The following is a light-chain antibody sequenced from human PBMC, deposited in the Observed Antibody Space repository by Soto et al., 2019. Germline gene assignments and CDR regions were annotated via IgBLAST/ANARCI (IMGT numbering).Light chain of an antibody. CDR3: QQANKYPIT. V-gene: IGKV1-12*01. CDR2: AAS. Sequence: DVQVTQSLSSVSASVEERVPITCRASQDVSAWLAWYQQNPGTAPKLLIYAASTLQSGVPSRFSGSGSGTQFTLTINSLQPEDFATYYCQQANKYPITFGQGTRLEI. J-gene: IGKJ5*01. CDR1: QDVSAW.